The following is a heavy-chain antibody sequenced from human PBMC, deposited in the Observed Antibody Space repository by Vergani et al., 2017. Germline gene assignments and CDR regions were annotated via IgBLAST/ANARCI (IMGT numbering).Heavy chain of an antibody. CDR1: GFTFSGSA. CDR3: AKEALVATIIGGDAFDI. V-gene: IGHV3-73*02. Sequence: EVQLVESGGGLVQPGGSLKLSCAASGFTFSGSAMHWVRQASGRGLEWVGRIRSKANSYATAYAASVKGRFTISRDDSKNTAYLQMNSLKTEDTAVYYCAKEALVATIIGGDAFDIWGQGTMVTVSS. D-gene: IGHD5-12*01. CDR2: IRSKANSYAT. J-gene: IGHJ3*02.